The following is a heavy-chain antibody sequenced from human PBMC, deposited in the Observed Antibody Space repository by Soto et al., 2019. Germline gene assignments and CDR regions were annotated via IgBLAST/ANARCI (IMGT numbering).Heavy chain of an antibody. Sequence: SVKVSCKASGGTFSSYAISWVRQAPGQGLEWMGGIIPIFGTANYAQKFQGRVTITADESTSTAYMELSSLRSEDTAVYYCARARVLLWFGELSFNYYCMDVWGQGTTVTVS. J-gene: IGHJ6*02. D-gene: IGHD3-10*01. V-gene: IGHV1-69*13. CDR1: GGTFSSYA. CDR3: ARARVLLWFGELSFNYYCMDV. CDR2: IIPIFGTA.